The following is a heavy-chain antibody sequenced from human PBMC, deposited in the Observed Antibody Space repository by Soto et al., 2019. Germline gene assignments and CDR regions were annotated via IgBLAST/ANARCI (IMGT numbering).Heavy chain of an antibody. J-gene: IGHJ4*02. CDR2: INTDGSPT. CDR1: GVNFSIYG. Sequence: EVQLVESGGGLDQPGGSLRLSCAASGVNFSIYGMHWVRQAPGKGLVWISRINTDGSPTDYADAVKGRFTISRDNANNDLYRQINSLGAEDSAVFYCARGGAYGDYRSDYWGQGTLVTVSS. CDR3: ARGGAYGDYRSDY. V-gene: IGHV3-74*01. D-gene: IGHD4-17*01.